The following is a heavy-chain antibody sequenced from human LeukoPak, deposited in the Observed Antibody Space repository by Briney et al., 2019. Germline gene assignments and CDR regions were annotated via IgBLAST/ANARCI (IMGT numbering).Heavy chain of an antibody. D-gene: IGHD7-27*01. J-gene: IGHJ2*01. CDR1: GGSIFNSDY. Sequence: PSETLSLTCTVSGGSIFNSDYWAWIRPPPGKGLEWIGTMYYTGSTYYNPSLKSRVTTSVDTSKNLFSLKLASVTAADTAVYYCARRVTGGDWYFDLWGRGTLVTVSS. CDR2: MYYTGST. CDR3: ARRVTGGDWYFDL. V-gene: IGHV4-39*01.